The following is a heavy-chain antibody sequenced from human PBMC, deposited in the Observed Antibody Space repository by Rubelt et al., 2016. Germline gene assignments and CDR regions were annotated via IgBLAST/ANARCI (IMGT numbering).Heavy chain of an antibody. V-gene: IGHV4-59*12. CDR1: GGSISSYY. Sequence: QVQLQESGPGLVKPSETLSLTCSVSGGSISSYYWSWIRQPPGKGLEWIGYIYYSGSTNYNPSLKSRVTISVDTSKNQFSRKLNSGTAADTTMHYCASQKGGTVTTWGQGIPVTVSS. D-gene: IGHD4-17*01. CDR2: IYYSGST. J-gene: IGHJ4*02. CDR3: ASQKGGTVTT.